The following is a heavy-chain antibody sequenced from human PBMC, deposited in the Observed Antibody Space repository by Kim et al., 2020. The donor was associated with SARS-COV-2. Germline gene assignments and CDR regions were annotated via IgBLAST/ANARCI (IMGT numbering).Heavy chain of an antibody. J-gene: IGHJ4*02. Sequence: ASVKVSCKASGYTFISYGVSWVRQAPGQGLEWMGSISDYNGNTDYAQSLQGRVTMPTDTSTSTAYMELTTLRSDDTAVYYCARFPIHWELRGSKHFDCWGQGTLVTVSS. CDR1: GYTFISYG. D-gene: IGHD1-26*01. V-gene: IGHV1-18*01. CDR2: ISDYNGNT. CDR3: ARFPIHWELRGSKHFDC.